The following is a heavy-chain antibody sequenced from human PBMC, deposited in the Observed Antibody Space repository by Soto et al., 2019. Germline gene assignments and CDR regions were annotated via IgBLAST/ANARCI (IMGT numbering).Heavy chain of an antibody. CDR1: GYPFTRYS. CDR2: ISGYNGDT. D-gene: IGHD3-3*01. Sequence: ASVKVSCKASGYPFTRYSIRWVRRAPGQGLEWMGWISGYNGDTEYSKNFQGRLTMTIDTSTTTASMELRSLRSDDTAVYYCARASLTIFGAPYGMDVWGQGTSVTVSS. V-gene: IGHV1-18*04. J-gene: IGHJ6*02. CDR3: ARASLTIFGAPYGMDV.